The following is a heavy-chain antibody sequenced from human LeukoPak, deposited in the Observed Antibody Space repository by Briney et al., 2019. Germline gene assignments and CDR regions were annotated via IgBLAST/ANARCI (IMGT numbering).Heavy chain of an antibody. CDR1: GFTFSSYE. CDR2: IISSSTDK. V-gene: IGHV3-21*01. D-gene: IGHD3-3*01. Sequence: GGSLRLSCAASGFTFSSYEMNWVRQAPGKGLEWVSSIISSSTDKYYADSVKGRFTISRDNARNSLYLQMNSLRAEDTAVYYCARVPGGLEWSDFDYWGQGTLVTVSS. CDR3: ARVPGGLEWSDFDY. J-gene: IGHJ4*02.